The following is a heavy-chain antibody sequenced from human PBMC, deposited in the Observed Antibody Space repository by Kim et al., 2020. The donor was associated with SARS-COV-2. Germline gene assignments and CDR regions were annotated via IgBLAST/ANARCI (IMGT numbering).Heavy chain of an antibody. Sequence: YAISVKSRISINPDTSKNHFSLQLNSVTPEDTAVYYCARIVITAAGTYSSYWGQGTLVTVSS. CDR3: ARIVITAAGTYSSY. D-gene: IGHD6-13*01. J-gene: IGHJ4*02. V-gene: IGHV6-1*01.